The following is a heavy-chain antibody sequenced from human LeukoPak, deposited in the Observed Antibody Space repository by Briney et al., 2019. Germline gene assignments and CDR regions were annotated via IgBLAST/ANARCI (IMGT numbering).Heavy chain of an antibody. D-gene: IGHD3-3*01. J-gene: IGHJ4*02. CDR3: AKLSDDYDFWSGYYVAYYFDY. Sequence: GGSLRLSCAASGFTFSSYSMNWVRQAPGKGLEWVSSISSSSSYIYYADSVKGRFTISRDNSKNTLYLQMNSLRAEDTAVYYCAKLSDDYDFWSGYYVAYYFDYWGQGTLVTVSS. CDR2: ISSSSSYI. V-gene: IGHV3-21*04. CDR1: GFTFSSYS.